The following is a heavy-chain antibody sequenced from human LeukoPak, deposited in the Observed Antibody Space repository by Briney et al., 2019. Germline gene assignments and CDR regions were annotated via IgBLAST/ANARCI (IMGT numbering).Heavy chain of an antibody. CDR1: GFTFSTYA. D-gene: IGHD6-19*01. CDR2: ISGSGGST. J-gene: IGHJ4*02. CDR3: AVSGWYDFDY. Sequence: GGSLRLSCAASGFTFSTYAIHWVRQAPGKGLEWVSAISGSGGSTYYADSVKGRFTISRDNSKNTLYLQMNSLRAEDTAVYYCAVSGWYDFDYWGQGTLVTVSS. V-gene: IGHV3-23*01.